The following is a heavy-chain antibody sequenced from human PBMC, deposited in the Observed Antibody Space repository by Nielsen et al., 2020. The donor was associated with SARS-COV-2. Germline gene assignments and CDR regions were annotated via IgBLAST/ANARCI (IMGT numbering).Heavy chain of an antibody. J-gene: IGHJ6*02. CDR2: ISAYNGNT. CDR1: GYTFTSYG. Sequence: ASVKVSCKASGYTFTSYGISWVRQAPGQGLEWMGWISAYNGNTNYAQKLQGRVTMTTDTSTSTAYMELRSLRSDDTAVYYCARDRNTIFGVVILYYYYGMDVWGQGTTVTVSS. D-gene: IGHD3-3*01. CDR3: ARDRNTIFGVVILYYYYGMDV. V-gene: IGHV1-18*01.